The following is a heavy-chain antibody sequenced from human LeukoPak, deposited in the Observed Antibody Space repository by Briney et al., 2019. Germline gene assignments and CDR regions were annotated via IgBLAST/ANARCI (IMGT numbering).Heavy chain of an antibody. CDR3: ARGGMVQWLKY. Sequence: GGSLRLSCAASGFTFSSYWMSWVRQAPGKGLEWVANIKEDGSEQCYVDSVKGRFTISRDNAKNSLYLQMNSLSAEDTAVYYCARGGMVQWLKYWGQGTLVTVSS. CDR2: IKEDGSEQ. V-gene: IGHV3-7*01. D-gene: IGHD6-19*01. CDR1: GFTFSSYW. J-gene: IGHJ4*02.